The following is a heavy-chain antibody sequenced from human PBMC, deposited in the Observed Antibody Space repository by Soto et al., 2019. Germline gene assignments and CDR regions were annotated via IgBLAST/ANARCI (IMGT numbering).Heavy chain of an antibody. D-gene: IGHD6-6*01. CDR2: ISYDGSNK. CDR1: GFTFSSYA. CDR3: ARRGEGYSSSSGSYYYYGMDV. J-gene: IGHJ6*02. V-gene: IGHV3-30-3*01. Sequence: QVQLVESGGGVVQPGRSLRLSCAASGFTFSSYAMHWVRQAPGKGLEWVAVISYDGSNKYYADSVKGRFTISRDNSKNTVYLQMNSLRAEDTAVYYCARRGEGYSSSSGSYYYYGMDVWGQGTTVTDSS.